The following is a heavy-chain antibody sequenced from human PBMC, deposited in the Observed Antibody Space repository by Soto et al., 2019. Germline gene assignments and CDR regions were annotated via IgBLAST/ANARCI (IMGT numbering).Heavy chain of an antibody. J-gene: IGHJ4*02. Sequence: ASGKVSCKASGYTFTSYGISWVRQAPGQGLAWMGWISAYNGHTNYAQKLQGRRTMTTDTSTSTDYMELSSLRSDDTAVYYCARVTTIFGVVIQDGDYWGQGTLVTVSS. CDR1: GYTFTSYG. CDR2: ISAYNGHT. D-gene: IGHD3-3*01. V-gene: IGHV1-18*01. CDR3: ARVTTIFGVVIQDGDY.